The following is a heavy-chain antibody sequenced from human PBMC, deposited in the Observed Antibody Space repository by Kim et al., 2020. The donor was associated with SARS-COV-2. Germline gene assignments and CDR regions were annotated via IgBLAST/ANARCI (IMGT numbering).Heavy chain of an antibody. J-gene: IGHJ6*03. CDR1: GGTFSSYA. Sequence: SVKVSCKASGGTFSSYAISWVRQAPGQGLEWMGRIIPILGIANYAQKFQGRVTITADKSTSTAYMELSSLRSEDTAVYYCARLEYRDRDMDVWGKGTTVTVSS. CDR3: ARLEYRDRDMDV. CDR2: IIPILGIA. V-gene: IGHV1-69*04. D-gene: IGHD6-6*01.